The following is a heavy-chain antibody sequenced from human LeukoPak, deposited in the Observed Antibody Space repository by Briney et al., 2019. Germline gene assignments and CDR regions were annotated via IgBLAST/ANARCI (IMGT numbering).Heavy chain of an antibody. CDR2: IIPILGIA. Sequence: ASVKVSCKASGGTFSSYTISWVRQAPGQGLEWMGRIIPILGIANYAQKFQGRVTITAGKSTSTAYMELSSLRSEDTAVYYCAREVSSGWYGDYWGQGTLVTVSS. CDR3: AREVSSGWYGDY. CDR1: GGTFSSYT. D-gene: IGHD6-19*01. V-gene: IGHV1-69*04. J-gene: IGHJ4*02.